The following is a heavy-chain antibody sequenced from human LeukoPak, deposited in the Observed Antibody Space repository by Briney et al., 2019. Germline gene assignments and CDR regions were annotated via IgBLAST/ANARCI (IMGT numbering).Heavy chain of an antibody. Sequence: GGSLRLSCAASGFIFSSYAMNWVRQAPGKGLEWVSAICSNDNNTYYANSVKGRFTISRDNSKNTLSLQLNSLRAEDTAVYYCAKGTSSSCYSAPNYWGQGTLVTVSS. D-gene: IGHD2-15*01. J-gene: IGHJ4*02. V-gene: IGHV3-23*01. CDR1: GFIFSSYA. CDR2: ICSNDNNT. CDR3: AKGTSSSCYSAPNY.